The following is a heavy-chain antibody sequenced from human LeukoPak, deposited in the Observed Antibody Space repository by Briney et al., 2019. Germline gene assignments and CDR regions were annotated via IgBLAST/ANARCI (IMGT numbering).Heavy chain of an antibody. CDR3: ARGRWELLIDK. J-gene: IGHJ4*02. D-gene: IGHD1-26*01. Sequence: ETLSLTCTVSGGSISSYYWSWIRQPPGKGLEWVANIYQDGREKYYLSSVRGRFTISRDNAKNTLYLQMNSLRVEDTAVYYCARGRWELLIDKWGQGTLVTVSS. CDR1: GGSISSYY. CDR2: IYQDGREK. V-gene: IGHV3-7*01.